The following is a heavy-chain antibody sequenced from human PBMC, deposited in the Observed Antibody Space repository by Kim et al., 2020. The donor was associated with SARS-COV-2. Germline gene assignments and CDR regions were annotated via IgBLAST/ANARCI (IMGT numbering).Heavy chain of an antibody. CDR1: GYTFTAYY. D-gene: IGHD1-1*01. CDR2: INSNSGGT. Sequence: ASVKVSCKASGYTFTAYYMHWVRQAPGQGLEWMGWINSNSGGTKYAQKFQGCVTLTRDTSISTAYMELSRLTSDDTAVYYCARGVGTSWFDPWGQGTLVTVSS. J-gene: IGHJ5*02. CDR3: ARGVGTSWFDP. V-gene: IGHV1-2*04.